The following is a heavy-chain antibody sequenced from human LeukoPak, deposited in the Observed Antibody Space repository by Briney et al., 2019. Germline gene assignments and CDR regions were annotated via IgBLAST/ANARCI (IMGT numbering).Heavy chain of an antibody. Sequence: GGSLRLSCAASGFTFDDYAMHWVRQAPGKGLEWVSGISWNSGGIGYADSVKGRFTISRDNAKNSLYLQMNSLRAEDTALYYCAKDRVTDDSSGYFWFDPWGQGTLVTVSS. CDR2: ISWNSGGI. CDR3: AKDRVTDDSSGYFWFDP. CDR1: GFTFDDYA. D-gene: IGHD3-22*01. J-gene: IGHJ5*02. V-gene: IGHV3-9*01.